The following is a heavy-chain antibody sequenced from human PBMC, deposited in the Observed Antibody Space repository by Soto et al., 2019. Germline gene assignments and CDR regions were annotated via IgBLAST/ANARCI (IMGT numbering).Heavy chain of an antibody. V-gene: IGHV5-10-1*01. D-gene: IGHD3-10*01. CDR1: GYSFTSYW. Sequence: GESLKISCKGSGYSFTSYWISWVRQMPGKGLEWMGRIDPSDSYTNYSPYFQGHVTISADKSISTAYLQWSSLKASDTAMYYCARPGYYYGSGSYTYGMDVWGQGTTVTVSS. CDR2: IDPSDSYT. J-gene: IGHJ6*02. CDR3: ARPGYYYGSGSYTYGMDV.